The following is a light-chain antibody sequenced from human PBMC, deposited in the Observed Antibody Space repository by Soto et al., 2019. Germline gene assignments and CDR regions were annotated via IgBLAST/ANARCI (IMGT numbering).Light chain of an antibody. Sequence: QSALTQPPSVSAAPGQKVTISCSGSSSNIGNNYVSWYQQLPGTAPKLLIYDNNKRPSGIPDRFSGSKSGTSATLGITGLQTGDEADYYCGTWDSSLSAFYVFGTGTKVTVL. J-gene: IGLJ1*01. CDR1: SSNIGNNY. CDR3: GTWDSSLSAFYV. CDR2: DNN. V-gene: IGLV1-51*01.